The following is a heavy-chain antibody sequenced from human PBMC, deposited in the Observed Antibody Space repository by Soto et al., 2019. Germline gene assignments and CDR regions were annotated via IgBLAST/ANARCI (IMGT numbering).Heavy chain of an antibody. CDR3: SRESGRATATLDYYYFYMVV. D-gene: IGHD1-26*01. J-gene: IGHJ6*03. CDR1: GDTFNDYY. CDR2: IHPNGGVT. V-gene: IGHV1-2*04. Sequence: QVQLVQSGAEVKRPGASVTVSCRSSGDTFNDYYIHWVRQAPGQELEWMGWIHPNGGVTQYEQKFQGWVSMTRDTSIRIVYMQLRRLRSHDTAVYSCSRESGRATATLDYYYFYMVVWGTGNTVTVSS.